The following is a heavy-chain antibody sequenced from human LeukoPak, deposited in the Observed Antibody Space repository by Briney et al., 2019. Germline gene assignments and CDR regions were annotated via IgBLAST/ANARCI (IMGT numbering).Heavy chain of an antibody. D-gene: IGHD3-3*01. CDR2: ISSSSSYI. Sequence: GGSLRLSCAASGFTFSSYSMNWVRQAPGKGLEWVSSISSSSSYIYYADSVKGRFTISRDNAKNSLYLQMNSQRAEDTAVYYCARIRITIFGVVPMGAFDIWGQGTMVTVSS. CDR1: GFTFSSYS. V-gene: IGHV3-21*01. J-gene: IGHJ3*02. CDR3: ARIRITIFGVVPMGAFDI.